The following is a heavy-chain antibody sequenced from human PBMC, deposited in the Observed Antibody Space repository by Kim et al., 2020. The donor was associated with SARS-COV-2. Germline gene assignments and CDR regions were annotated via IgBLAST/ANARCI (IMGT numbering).Heavy chain of an antibody. D-gene: IGHD6-13*01. V-gene: IGHV5-51*01. Sequence: SPSFKGQVTMPADKSISTAYLQWSSLKASDTAMYYCARHDGSSSYYFDYWGQGTLVTVSS. J-gene: IGHJ4*02. CDR3: ARHDGSSSYYFDY.